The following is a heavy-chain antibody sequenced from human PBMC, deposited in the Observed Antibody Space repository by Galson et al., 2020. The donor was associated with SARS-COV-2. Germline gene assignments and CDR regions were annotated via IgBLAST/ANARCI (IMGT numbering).Heavy chain of an antibody. Sequence: GGSLRLSCAASGFTFSSSAMHWVRQAPGKGLEWVAVISYDGSNKYYADSVKGRFTISRDTSKSTLYLQMNSLRAEDTAVYYCARSGSGYNYVDYWGQGTQVIVSS. CDR2: ISYDGSNK. CDR1: GFTFSSSA. CDR3: ARSGSGYNYVDY. V-gene: IGHV3-30*01. J-gene: IGHJ4*02. D-gene: IGHD5-18*01.